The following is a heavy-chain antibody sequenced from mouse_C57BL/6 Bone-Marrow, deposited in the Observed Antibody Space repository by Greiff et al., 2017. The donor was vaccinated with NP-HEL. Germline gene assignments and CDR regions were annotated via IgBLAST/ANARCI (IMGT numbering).Heavy chain of an antibody. V-gene: IGHV14-1*01. CDR2: IDPEDGDT. Sequence: EVQLQQSGAELVRPGASVKLSCTASGFNIKDYYMHWVKQRPEQGLEWIGRIDPEDGDTEYAPKFQGQATMTADTSSNNAYLQLSSLTSEDTAVYYCTTRCKTSINPGNYWGQGTTLTVSS. D-gene: IGHD2-10*02. J-gene: IGHJ2*01. CDR1: GFNIKDYY. CDR3: TTRCKTSINPGNY.